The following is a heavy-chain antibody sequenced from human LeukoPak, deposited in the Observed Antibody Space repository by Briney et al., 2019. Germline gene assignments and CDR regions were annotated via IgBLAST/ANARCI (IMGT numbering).Heavy chain of an antibody. V-gene: IGHV3-74*01. J-gene: IGHJ4*02. CDR2: INSDGSST. CDR3: ARDSGSYYFDY. Sequence: GGSLRLSCAASGFTFSKYWMHWVRHAPGKGLVWVSRINSDGSSTRYADFVKGRFTISGDSAKNTLYLQMNSLRAEDTAVYYCARDSGSYYFDYWGQGILVTVSS. D-gene: IGHD3-10*01. CDR1: GFTFSKYW.